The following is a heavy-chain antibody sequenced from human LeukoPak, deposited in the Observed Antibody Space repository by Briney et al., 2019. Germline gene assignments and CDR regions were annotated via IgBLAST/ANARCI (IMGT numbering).Heavy chain of an antibody. J-gene: IGHJ1*01. CDR3: AKSEVGRYYYGSGSPPAGAEYFQH. V-gene: IGHV3-30*18. CDR2: ISYDGSNK. Sequence: GGSLRLSCAASGFTFSSYGMHWVRQAPGKGLEWVAVISYDGSNKYYADSVKGRFTISRDNSKNTLYLQMNSLRAEDTAVYYCAKSEVGRYYYGSGSPPAGAEYFQHWGQGTLVTVSS. D-gene: IGHD3-10*01. CDR1: GFTFSSYG.